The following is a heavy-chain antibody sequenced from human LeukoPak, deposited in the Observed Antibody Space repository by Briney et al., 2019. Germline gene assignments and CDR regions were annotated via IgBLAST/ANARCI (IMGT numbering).Heavy chain of an antibody. CDR3: ARSSIAAAGHLDY. CDR1: GFTFSSYS. J-gene: IGHJ4*02. CDR2: ISSSSSYI. Sequence: GGSLRLSCAASGFTFSSYSMNWVRQAPGKGLEWVSSISSSSSYIYYADSVKGRFTISRDNAKNSLYLQMNSLRAEDTAVYYCARSSIAAAGHLDYWGQGTLVTVS. V-gene: IGHV3-21*01. D-gene: IGHD6-13*01.